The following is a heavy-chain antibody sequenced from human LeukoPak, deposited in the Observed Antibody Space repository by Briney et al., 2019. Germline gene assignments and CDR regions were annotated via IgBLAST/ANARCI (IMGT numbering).Heavy chain of an antibody. D-gene: IGHD3-3*01. V-gene: IGHV3-48*03. CDR3: ARDRGEGYFDY. CDR2: ISSSGSAI. Sequence: GGSLRLSCAASGFTFSSYEMNWVRQAPGKGLEWVSYISSSGSAIYYADSVKGRFTISRDNAKNSLYLQMNSLRAEDTAVYYCARDRGEGYFDYWGQGTLVTDSS. CDR1: GFTFSSYE. J-gene: IGHJ4*02.